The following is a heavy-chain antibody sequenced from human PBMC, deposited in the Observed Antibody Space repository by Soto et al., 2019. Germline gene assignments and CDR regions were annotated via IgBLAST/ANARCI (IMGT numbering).Heavy chain of an antibody. Sequence: QVQLVESGGGVVRPGRSLRLACGASGFSFSTYCMHWVRQAPGKGLQWVAVIWYDGTNTYYADSVKGRFTISRDNSKDTLYLEMKKLRAEDTVVYYCARVEAPLIHSDHYYYGMDVWGQGTTVTVSS. CDR3: ARVEAPLIHSDHYYYGMDV. J-gene: IGHJ6*02. CDR2: IWYDGTNT. V-gene: IGHV3-33*01. D-gene: IGHD5-18*01. CDR1: GFSFSTYC.